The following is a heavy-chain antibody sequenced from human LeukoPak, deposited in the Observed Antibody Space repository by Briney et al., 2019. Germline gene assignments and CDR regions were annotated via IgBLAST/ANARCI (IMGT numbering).Heavy chain of an antibody. V-gene: IGHV3-15*01. CDR3: TTAAAVLEWLSDYLDY. CDR2: IKSKTDGGTT. J-gene: IGHJ4*02. Sequence: GGSLRLSCAASGFTFSNAWMSWVRQAPGKGLEWVGRIKSKTDGGTTDYAAPVKGRFTISRDDSKNTLYLQMNSLKAEDTAVYYCTTAAAVLEWLSDYLDYWGQGTLVTVSS. D-gene: IGHD3-3*01. CDR1: GFTFSNAW.